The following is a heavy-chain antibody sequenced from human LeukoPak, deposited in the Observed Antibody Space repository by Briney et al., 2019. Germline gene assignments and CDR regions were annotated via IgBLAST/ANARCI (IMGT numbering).Heavy chain of an antibody. CDR1: GGSISSYY. CDR2: IYYSGST. CDR3: ASSVAVARFDY. J-gene: IGHJ4*02. D-gene: IGHD6-19*01. V-gene: IGHV4-59*01. Sequence: PSETLSLTCPVSGGSISSYYWSWIRQPPGKGLEWIGYIYYSGSTNYNPSLKSRVTISVDTSKNQFSLKLSSVTAADTAVYYCASSVAVARFDYWGQGTLVTVSS.